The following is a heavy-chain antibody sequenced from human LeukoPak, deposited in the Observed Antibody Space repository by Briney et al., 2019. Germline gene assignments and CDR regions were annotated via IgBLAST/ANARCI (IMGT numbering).Heavy chain of an antibody. Sequence: SVKVSCKASGGTFSSYAISWVRQAPGQGLEWMGGIIPILGTANYAQKFQGRVTITADESTSTAYMELSSLRSEDTAVYYCMYYDSSGSSFIDYWGQGTLVTVSS. CDR1: GGTFSSYA. D-gene: IGHD3-22*01. CDR3: MYYDSSGSSFIDY. V-gene: IGHV1-69*13. J-gene: IGHJ4*02. CDR2: IIPILGTA.